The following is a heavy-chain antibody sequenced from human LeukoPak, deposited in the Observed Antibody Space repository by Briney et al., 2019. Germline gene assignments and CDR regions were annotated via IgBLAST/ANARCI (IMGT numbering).Heavy chain of an antibody. Sequence: SETLSLTCTVSGASISSSGYYWSWIRQPPGKGLEWIGEINHSGSTNYNPSLKSRVTKSVDTSKNQFSLKLSSVTAADRAVYYCARAADYDILTAPWGQGTLVTVSS. CDR2: INHSGST. CDR1: GASISSSGYY. CDR3: ARAADYDILTAP. J-gene: IGHJ5*02. V-gene: IGHV4-39*07. D-gene: IGHD3-9*01.